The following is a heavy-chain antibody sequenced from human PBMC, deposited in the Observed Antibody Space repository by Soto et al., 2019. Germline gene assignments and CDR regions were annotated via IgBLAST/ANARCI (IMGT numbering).Heavy chain of an antibody. J-gene: IGHJ5*02. CDR1: GYTFSDCY. D-gene: IGHD2-2*01. CDR3: STSGARSSTWYGGYNWFDP. V-gene: IGHV1-2*04. CDR2: INPNSGAT. Sequence: QVQLVQSGAEVKKPGASVKVSCKASGYTFSDCYIHWVRQAPGQGLEWMGWINPNSGATKYSQKFQGWVTMTSDTYISTAYMELTRLISDDTAVYYYSTSGARSSTWYGGYNWFDPWGQGTLVIVSS.